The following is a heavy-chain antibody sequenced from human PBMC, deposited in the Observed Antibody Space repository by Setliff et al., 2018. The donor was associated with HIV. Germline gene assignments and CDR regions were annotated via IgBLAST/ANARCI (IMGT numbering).Heavy chain of an antibody. J-gene: IGHJ4*02. V-gene: IGHV4-34*01. CDR2: INYSGNT. D-gene: IGHD3-10*01. Sequence: PSETLSLTCAFNGGSFSGYYWMWIRQSPGEGLEWIGEINYSGNTNYNPSLKSRVTMSGDTSKNQFSLNLTSVTAADTAVYFCARGLGRGSGTYYNPPGYWGPGTLVTVSS. CDR3: ARGLGRGSGTYYNPPGY. CDR1: GGSFSGYY.